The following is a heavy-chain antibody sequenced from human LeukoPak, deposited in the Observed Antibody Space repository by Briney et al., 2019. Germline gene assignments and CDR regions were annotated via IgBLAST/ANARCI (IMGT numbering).Heavy chain of an antibody. Sequence: KPSETLSLTCTVSGGSISSYYWSWIRQPPGKGLEWIGYIYYSGSTNYNPSLKSRVTISVDTSKNQFSLKLSSVTAADTAVYYCAGISSGWSTDAFDIWGQGTMVTVSS. CDR2: IYYSGST. CDR3: AGISSGWSTDAFDI. J-gene: IGHJ3*02. V-gene: IGHV4-59*08. D-gene: IGHD6-19*01. CDR1: GGSISSYY.